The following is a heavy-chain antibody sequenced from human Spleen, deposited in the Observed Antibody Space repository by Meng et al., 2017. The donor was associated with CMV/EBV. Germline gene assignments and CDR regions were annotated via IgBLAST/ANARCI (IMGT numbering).Heavy chain of an antibody. V-gene: IGHV3-66*01. CDR1: GFSVSNNY. CDR3: ARGRYYYDSSGYLEDAFDI. J-gene: IGHJ3*02. Sequence: GGSLRLSCAASGFSVSNNYMSWVRQAPGKGLEWVSVIYTGGDTYYPGSVKGRFTISRENAKNSLYLQMNSLRAGDTAVYYCARGRYYYDSSGYLEDAFDIWGQGTMVTVSS. D-gene: IGHD3-22*01. CDR2: IYTGGDT.